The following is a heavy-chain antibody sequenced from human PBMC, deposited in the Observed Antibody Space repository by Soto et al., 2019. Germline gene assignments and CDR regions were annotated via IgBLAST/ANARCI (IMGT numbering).Heavy chain of an antibody. CDR1: GYTFTNYW. V-gene: IGHV5-51*01. Sequence: PGESLKISCQASGYTFTNYWIVWVRRMPGKGLECMGLIYPGDSDTKYSPSFQGQVTISADESITTAYLQWSSLKASDTAMYYCARRSHGSLGGMDVWGQGTTVTVSS. CDR3: ARRSHGSLGGMDV. J-gene: IGHJ6*02. D-gene: IGHD3-16*01. CDR2: IYPGDSDT.